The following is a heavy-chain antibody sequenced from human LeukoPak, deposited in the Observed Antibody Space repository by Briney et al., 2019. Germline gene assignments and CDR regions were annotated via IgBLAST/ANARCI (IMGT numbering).Heavy chain of an antibody. D-gene: IGHD6-13*01. Sequence: GGSLRLSCAASGFTFSSYGMHWVRQAPGKGLEWVAVIWYDGSSKYYADSVKGRFTISRDNSKNTLYLQMNSLRAEDTAVYYCARDGPDSSSLDYWGQGTLVTVSS. CDR1: GFTFSSYG. CDR2: IWYDGSSK. J-gene: IGHJ4*02. CDR3: ARDGPDSSSLDY. V-gene: IGHV3-33*01.